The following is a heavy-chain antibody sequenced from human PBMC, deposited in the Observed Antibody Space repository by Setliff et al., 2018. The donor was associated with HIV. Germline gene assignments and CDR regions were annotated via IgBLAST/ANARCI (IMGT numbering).Heavy chain of an antibody. V-gene: IGHV4-61*02. J-gene: IGHJ5*02. D-gene: IGHD6-19*01. CDR3: ARAPISGGSPWFDP. Sequence: PSETLSLTCPVAGGSISSGRYYWNWIRQRAGTGLEWIGRNYTTGSTNCHPSLKSRVTMSVDTSKNQFCLNLSSVTAADTAVDYCARAPISGGSPWFDPWGQGTLVTVSS. CDR2: NYTTGST. CDR1: GGSISSGRYY.